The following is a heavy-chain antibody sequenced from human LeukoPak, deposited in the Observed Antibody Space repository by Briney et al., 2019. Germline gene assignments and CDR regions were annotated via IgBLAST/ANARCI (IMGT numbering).Heavy chain of an antibody. CDR2: IESDGSSA. V-gene: IGHV3-74*01. J-gene: IGHJ4*02. D-gene: IGHD3-10*01. CDR3: TRGFGSGSSVPFEY. CDR1: GFTFSNYW. Sequence: TGGSLRLPCATSGFTFSNYWMHWVRQAPGKGLVWVSRIESDGSSADYADSVKGRFTISRDNAKNTLYLQMNSLRAEDTAVYYCTRGFGSGSSVPFEYWGQGTLVTVSS.